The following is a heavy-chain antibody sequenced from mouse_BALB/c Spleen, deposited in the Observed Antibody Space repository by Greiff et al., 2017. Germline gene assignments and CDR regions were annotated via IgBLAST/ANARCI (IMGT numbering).Heavy chain of an antibody. CDR2: IDPENGDT. V-gene: IGHV14-4*02. J-gene: IGHJ3*01. CDR3: NELREGFAY. CDR1: GFNIKDYY. Sequence: EVQLQQSGAELVRSGASVKLSCTASGFNIKDYYMHWVKQRPEQGLEWIGWIDPENGDTEYAPKFQGKATMTADTSSNTAYLQLSSLTSEDTAVYYCNELREGFAYWGQGTLVTVSA.